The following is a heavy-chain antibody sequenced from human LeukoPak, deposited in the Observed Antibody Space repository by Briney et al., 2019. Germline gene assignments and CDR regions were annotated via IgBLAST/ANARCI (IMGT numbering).Heavy chain of an antibody. CDR1: GYTFIAYY. CDR2: INPNSGGT. D-gene: IGHD1-1*01. J-gene: IGHJ5*02. V-gene: IGHV1-2*02. Sequence: SVKVSCKASGYTFIAYYMYWVRQAPGQGLEWMGWINPNSGGTNYAQKFQGRVSLTRGTSINTAYMELSSLRSDDTAVYYCARAAVTTGSTETFDPWGQGTLVTVSS. CDR3: ARAAVTTGSTETFDP.